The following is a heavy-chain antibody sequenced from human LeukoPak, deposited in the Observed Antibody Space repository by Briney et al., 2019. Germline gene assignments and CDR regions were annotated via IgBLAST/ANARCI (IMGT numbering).Heavy chain of an antibody. J-gene: IGHJ6*02. CDR2: ISSSSSTI. V-gene: IGHV3-48*02. CDR3: ARDHHSSGYYASYYGMDV. CDR1: GFTFSSYS. D-gene: IGHD3-22*01. Sequence: GGSLRLSCAASGFTFSSYSMNWVRQAPGKGLEWVSYISSSSSTIYYADSVKGRFTISRDNAKNSLYLQMNSLRDEDTAVYYCARDHHSSGYYASYYGMDVWGQGTTVTVSS.